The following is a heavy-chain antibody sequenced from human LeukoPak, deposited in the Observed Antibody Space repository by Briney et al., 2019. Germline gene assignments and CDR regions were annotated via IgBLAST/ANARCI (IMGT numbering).Heavy chain of an antibody. J-gene: IGHJ4*02. V-gene: IGHV4-38-2*02. Sequence: PSETLSLTCTVSGYSISSGYYWSWIRQPPGQGLEWIGFIYYSGSTNYNPSLKSRVTISVDTSKNQFSLKLSSVTAADTAVYYCARDRVNYYGSGSYEYYFDYWGQGTLVTVSS. CDR2: IYYSGST. CDR1: GYSISSGYY. CDR3: ARDRVNYYGSGSYEYYFDY. D-gene: IGHD3-10*01.